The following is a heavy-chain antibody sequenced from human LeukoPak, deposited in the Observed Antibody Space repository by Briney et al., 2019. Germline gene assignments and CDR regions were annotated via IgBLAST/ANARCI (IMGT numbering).Heavy chain of an antibody. Sequence: GGSLRLSCAASGFTFSSYAMHWVRQAPGKGLEWVAVISYDGSNKYYADSVKGRFTISRDNSKNTLYLQMNSLRAEDTAVYYCARAGCSSTGCPGGYWGQGTLVTVSS. CDR1: GFTFSSYA. CDR2: ISYDGSNK. J-gene: IGHJ4*02. CDR3: ARAGCSSTGCPGGY. V-gene: IGHV3-30-3*01. D-gene: IGHD2-2*01.